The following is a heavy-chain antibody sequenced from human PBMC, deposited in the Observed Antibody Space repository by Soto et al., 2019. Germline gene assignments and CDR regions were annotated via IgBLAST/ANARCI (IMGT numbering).Heavy chain of an antibody. Sequence: ASVKVSCKASGGTFSSYTISWVRQAPGQGLEWMGRIIPILGIANYAQKFQGRVTITADKSTSTAYMELSSLRSEDTAVYYCARDSAGRGGRYDPLDIWGQGTMVTVSS. CDR3: ARDSAGRGGRYDPLDI. CDR1: GGTFSSYT. CDR2: IIPILGIA. V-gene: IGHV1-69*04. D-gene: IGHD2-15*01. J-gene: IGHJ3*02.